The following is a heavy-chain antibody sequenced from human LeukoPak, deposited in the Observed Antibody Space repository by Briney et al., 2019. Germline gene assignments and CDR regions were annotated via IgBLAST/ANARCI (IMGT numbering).Heavy chain of an antibody. D-gene: IGHD6-13*01. CDR1: GGSISSSYYY. CDR3: ARWAAAGTSWFDP. CDR2: IYYSGST. J-gene: IGHJ5*02. V-gene: IGHV4-39*01. Sequence: SETLSLTCTVSGGSISSSYYYWGWIRQPPGKGLEWIGSIYYSGSTYYNPSLKSRVTIYVDTSKNQFSLKLSSVTAADTAVYYCARWAAAGTSWFDPWGQGTLVTVSS.